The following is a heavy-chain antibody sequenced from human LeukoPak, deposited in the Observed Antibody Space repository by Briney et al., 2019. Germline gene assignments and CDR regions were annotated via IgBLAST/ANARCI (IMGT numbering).Heavy chain of an antibody. CDR3: ARAGGSWSFDY. D-gene: IGHD5-12*01. CDR1: GFAFKSYA. J-gene: IGHJ4*02. CDR2: ISGNGGSA. Sequence: PGGSLRLSCAASGFAFKSYAMTWVRQAPGKGLEWVSAISGNGGSAYYADSVKGRFAISRDNSKSTLYLQMRSLRVEDTAVYYCARAGGSWSFDYLGQGTLVTVSS. V-gene: IGHV3-23*01.